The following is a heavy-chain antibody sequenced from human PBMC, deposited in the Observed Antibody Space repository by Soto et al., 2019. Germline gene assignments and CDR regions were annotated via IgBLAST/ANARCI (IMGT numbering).Heavy chain of an antibody. Sequence: SETLSLTCTVSGASIRSSTFYWGWIRQPPGKGLESIANIYYDGSTYYNPSLKSRVTISVDTSKNQFSLKLSSVTAADTAVYYCARDLWGYCGTDCYPLDVWGQGTTVTVSS. J-gene: IGHJ6*02. CDR3: ARDLWGYCGTDCYPLDV. D-gene: IGHD2-21*02. V-gene: IGHV4-39*02. CDR2: IYYDGST. CDR1: GASIRSSTFY.